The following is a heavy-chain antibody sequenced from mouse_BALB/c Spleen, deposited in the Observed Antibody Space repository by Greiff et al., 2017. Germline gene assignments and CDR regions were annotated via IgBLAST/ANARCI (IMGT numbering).Heavy chain of an antibody. V-gene: IGHV2-9*02. D-gene: IGHD2-10*01. Sequence: VQLQQSGPGLVAPSQSLSITCTVSGFSLTSYGVHWVRQPPGKGLEWLGVIWAGGSTNYNSALMSRLSISKDNSKSQVFLKMNSLQTDDTAMYYCAKAYDGNYFYAMDYWGQGTSVTVSS. CDR3: AKAYDGNYFYAMDY. J-gene: IGHJ4*01. CDR1: GFSLTSYG. CDR2: IWAGGST.